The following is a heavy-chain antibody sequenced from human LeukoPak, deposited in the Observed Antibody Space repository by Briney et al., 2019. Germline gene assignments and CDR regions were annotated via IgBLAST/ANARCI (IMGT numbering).Heavy chain of an antibody. D-gene: IGHD3-22*01. Sequence: SGPTLVNPTQPLTLTCTFSGFSLHTRGVGVGWIRQPPGRALEWLALIYWDDDGRYSPSLKSRLTITKDTSRNQVVLTMTDMDPVDTATYFCAHRKNYYDSSVFDNWGQGTLVTVSS. J-gene: IGHJ4*02. V-gene: IGHV2-5*02. CDR2: IYWDDDG. CDR1: GFSLHTRGVG. CDR3: AHRKNYYDSSVFDN.